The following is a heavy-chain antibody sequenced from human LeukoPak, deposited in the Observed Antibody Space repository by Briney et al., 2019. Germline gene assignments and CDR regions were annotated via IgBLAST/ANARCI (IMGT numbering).Heavy chain of an antibody. D-gene: IGHD1-14*01. CDR3: ARGGRRWYFDL. CDR2: IYYSGST. V-gene: IGHV4-59*01. J-gene: IGHJ2*01. CDR1: GGSISSYY. Sequence: PSETLSLTCTVSGGSISSYYWSWIRQPPGKGLEWIGNIYYSGSTNYNPSLKSRVTISVDTSKNQFSLKLSSVTAAGTAVYYCARGGRRWYFDLWGRGTLVTVSS.